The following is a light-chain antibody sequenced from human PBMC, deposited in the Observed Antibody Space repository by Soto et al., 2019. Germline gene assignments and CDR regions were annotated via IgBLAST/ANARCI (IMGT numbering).Light chain of an antibody. CDR1: QSVSSN. Sequence: EIVMTQSPATLSVSPGERATLSCRASQSVSSNLAWYQQKPGQAPRRLIYGASTRATGIPARFSGRGSGTEFTLTISRLQSEDFAVYYCQHYNNWPPLTFGQGTKVEIK. CDR2: GAS. J-gene: IGKJ1*01. CDR3: QHYNNWPPLT. V-gene: IGKV3-15*01.